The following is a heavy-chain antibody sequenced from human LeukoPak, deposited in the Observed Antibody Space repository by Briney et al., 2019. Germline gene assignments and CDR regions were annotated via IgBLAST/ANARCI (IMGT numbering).Heavy chain of an antibody. V-gene: IGHV4-39*01. J-gene: IGHJ4*02. D-gene: IGHD6-19*01. CDR2: IYYSGST. Sequence: SETLSLTCTVSGGSISSSSYYWGWIRQPPGKGLEWIGGIYYSGSTYYNPSLKSRVTISVDTSKNQFSLKLSSVTAADTAVYYCARHGLFYSSGWYYFDYWGQGTLVTVSS. CDR3: ARHGLFYSSGWYYFDY. CDR1: GGSISSSSYY.